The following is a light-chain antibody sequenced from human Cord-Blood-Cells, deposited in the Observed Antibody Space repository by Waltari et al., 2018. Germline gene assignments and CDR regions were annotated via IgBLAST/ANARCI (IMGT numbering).Light chain of an antibody. CDR2: AAS. CDR3: QQSYSTAWT. J-gene: IGKJ1*01. V-gene: IGKV1-39*01. CDR1: QSISSY. Sequence: DIHITQSPSTLSASVVDRFTITCRASQSISSYLNWYQQKPGKAPKLLIYAASSLQSGVPSRFSGSGSGTDFTLTISSLQPEDFATYYCQQSYSTAWTFGQGTKVEIK.